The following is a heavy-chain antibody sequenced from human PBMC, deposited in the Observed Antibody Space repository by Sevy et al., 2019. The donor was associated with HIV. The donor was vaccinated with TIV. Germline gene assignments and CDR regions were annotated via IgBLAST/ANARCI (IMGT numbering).Heavy chain of an antibody. CDR2: MKQDGSDK. V-gene: IGHV3-7*01. D-gene: IGHD5-18*01. CDR1: GFTFSSYW. J-gene: IGHJ4*02. Sequence: GGSLRLSCTASGFTFSSYWMSWVRQAPGKGLEWVATMKQDGSDKYYVDSVKGRFTISRDNAKNSLYLQMNSLRAEDSAVFYCVREGLGGFSYSLDFWGQGTLVTVSS. CDR3: VREGLGGFSYSLDF.